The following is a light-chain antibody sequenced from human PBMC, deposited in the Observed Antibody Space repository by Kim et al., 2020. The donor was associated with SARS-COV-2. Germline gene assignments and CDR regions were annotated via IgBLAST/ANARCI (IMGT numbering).Light chain of an antibody. CDR3: SSYTSSSTVV. V-gene: IGLV2-14*01. CDR1: SSDVGGYNY. Sequence: QSALTQPASVSGSPGQSITISCTGTSSDVGGYNYVSWYQQHPGKAPKLMIYDVSKRPSGVSNRFSGSKSGNTASLLISGLQAEDEADYHCSSYTSSSTVVFGGGTQLTVL. CDR2: DVS. J-gene: IGLJ2*01.